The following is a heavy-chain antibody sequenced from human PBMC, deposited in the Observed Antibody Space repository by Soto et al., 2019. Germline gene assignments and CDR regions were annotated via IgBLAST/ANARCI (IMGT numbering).Heavy chain of an antibody. D-gene: IGHD1-26*01. CDR3: AREGVGDETGHSAFDI. V-gene: IGHV1-18*01. Sequence: ASVKVSCKASGYTFTSFAITWMRQAPGQGLEWMGWISTYNGNTNYAQKFQGRVTMTTDTSTSTAYMELRSLRSDDTAVYYCAREGVGDETGHSAFDIWGPGTMVTVSS. CDR1: GYTFTSFA. J-gene: IGHJ3*02. CDR2: ISTYNGNT.